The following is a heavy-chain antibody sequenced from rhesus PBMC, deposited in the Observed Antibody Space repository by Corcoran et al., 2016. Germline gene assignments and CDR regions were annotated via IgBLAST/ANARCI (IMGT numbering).Heavy chain of an antibody. CDR2: IYGSSWRT. CDR1: GDSISDAYA. J-gene: IGHJ4*01. CDR3: ARLLATGPVL. D-gene: IGHD6S26*01. V-gene: IGHV4-76*01. Sequence: QVQLQESGPALVKSSETLSLTCAVSGDSISDAYAWRRMRRSPGKGPVWIEFIYGSSWRTAYNPSIKNRVTISKDTSENQFSRGLTSVTAAETAVYYCARLLATGPVLWGQGFLVTVSS.